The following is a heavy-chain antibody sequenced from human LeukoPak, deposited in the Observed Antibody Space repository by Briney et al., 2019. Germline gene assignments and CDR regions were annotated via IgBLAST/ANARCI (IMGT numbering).Heavy chain of an antibody. J-gene: IGHJ1*01. CDR2: IYYSGST. V-gene: IGHV4-59*01. CDR3: ARGTYYDIFLQH. D-gene: IGHD3-9*01. Sequence: SETLSLTCTVSGGSISSYYWSWIRQPPGKGLEWIGYIYYSGSTNYNPSLKGRVTISVDTSKNQFSLKLSSVTAADTAVYYCARGTYYDIFLQHWGQGTLVTVSS. CDR1: GGSISSYY.